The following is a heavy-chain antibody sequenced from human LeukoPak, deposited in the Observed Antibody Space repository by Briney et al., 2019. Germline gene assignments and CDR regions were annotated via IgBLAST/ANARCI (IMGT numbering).Heavy chain of an antibody. CDR2: MSATGSDI. CDR1: GFTFRSYG. CDR3: AKALVTWASGNWYFDL. J-gene: IGHJ2*01. D-gene: IGHD2-21*02. V-gene: IGHV3-23*01. Sequence: PGGSLRLSCAASGFTFRSYGMSWVRQAPGKGLQWVSTMSATGSDIHHADSVKGRFTISRDNSKNTLYLQMNSLRAEDTAVYYCAKALVTWASGNWYFDLWGRGTLVTVSS.